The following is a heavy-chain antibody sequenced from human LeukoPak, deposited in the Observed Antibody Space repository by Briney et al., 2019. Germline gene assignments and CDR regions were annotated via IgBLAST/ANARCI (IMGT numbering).Heavy chain of an antibody. CDR2: IKSKIDGGTT. D-gene: IGHD2-2*01. Sequence: GGSLRLSCAASGFTFSNAWMTWVCQAPGKGLEWVARIKSKIDGGTTEYAAPVKGRFTISRDDSKNTLYLQMNSLKTEDTAVSYCAKGGRCSSTSCYPFDYWGQGTLVTVSS. V-gene: IGHV3-15*01. J-gene: IGHJ4*02. CDR1: GFTFSNAW. CDR3: AKGGRCSSTSCYPFDY.